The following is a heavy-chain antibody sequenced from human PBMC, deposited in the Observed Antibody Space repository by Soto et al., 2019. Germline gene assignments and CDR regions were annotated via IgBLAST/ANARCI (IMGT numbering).Heavy chain of an antibody. D-gene: IGHD2-2*01. CDR2: ISSNSVYI. J-gene: IGHJ6*03. Sequence: PGGSLRLSCAASGFTFSSYIMNWVRQAPGKGLEWVSSISSNSVYIYYADSVKGRFTISRDNAKNPLYLQMNSLGADDTAAYFCARGEVVGPPAIGAPMDVWGKGTTVT. CDR3: ARGEVVGPPAIGAPMDV. V-gene: IGHV3-21*01. CDR1: GFTFSSYI.